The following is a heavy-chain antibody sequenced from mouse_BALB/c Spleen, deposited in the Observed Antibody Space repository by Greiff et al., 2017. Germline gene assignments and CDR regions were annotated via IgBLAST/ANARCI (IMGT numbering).Heavy chain of an antibody. CDR2: ILPGSGST. J-gene: IGHJ4*01. V-gene: IGHV1-9*01. CDR1: GYTFSSYW. CDR3: ARLRYPYYAMDY. Sequence: VQLQQSGAELMKPGASVKISCKATGYTFSSYWIEWVKQRPGHGLEWIGEILPGSGSTNYNEKFKGKATFTADTSSNTAYMQLSSLTSEDSAVYYCARLRYPYYAMDYWGQGTSVTVSS. D-gene: IGHD2-14*01.